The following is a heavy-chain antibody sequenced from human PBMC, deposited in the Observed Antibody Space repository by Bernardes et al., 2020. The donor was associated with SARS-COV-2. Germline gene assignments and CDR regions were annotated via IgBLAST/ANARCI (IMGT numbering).Heavy chain of an antibody. CDR1: GGSFSGYY. CDR3: ARMDYYDSSGNSVDAFDI. V-gene: IGHV4-34*01. J-gene: IGHJ3*02. CDR2: INHRGST. D-gene: IGHD3-22*01. Sequence: TLSLTCAVYGGSFSGYYWSWIRQPPGKGLEWIGEINHRGSTNYSPSLKSRVTISVDTSKNQFSLKMSSVTAADTAVYYCARMDYYDSSGNSVDAFDIWGQGTVVTVSS.